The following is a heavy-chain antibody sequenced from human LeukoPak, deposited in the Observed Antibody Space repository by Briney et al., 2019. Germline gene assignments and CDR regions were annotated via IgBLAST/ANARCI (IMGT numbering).Heavy chain of an antibody. CDR2: IRSKVYGGAP. CDR1: GFTLADFT. Sequence: GGSLRLSCSASGFTLADFTMSWFRQSPGQGLEWVGFIRSKVYGGAPEHAASVAARFTISRDDSTSIAYLQMNSLQVEDTAVYYCARGSGRYVMVDWWGQGTLVTVSS. V-gene: IGHV3-49*03. D-gene: IGHD6-19*01. CDR3: ARGSGRYVMVDW. J-gene: IGHJ4*02.